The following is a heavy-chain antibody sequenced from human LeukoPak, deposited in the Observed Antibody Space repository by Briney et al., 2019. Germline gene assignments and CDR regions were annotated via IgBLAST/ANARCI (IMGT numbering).Heavy chain of an antibody. Sequence: GGSLRLSCAASGFTFSSYTLSWVRQAPGKGLEWVSSISYSSSYIYYADSVRGRFTISRDNAKNSLYLQMNSLRAEDTALYYCARLQPGYSSSWYAPGGYYYMDVWGKGTTVTVSS. CDR3: ARLQPGYSSSWYAPGGYYYMDV. CDR2: ISYSSSYI. CDR1: GFTFSSYT. J-gene: IGHJ6*03. V-gene: IGHV3-21*04. D-gene: IGHD6-13*01.